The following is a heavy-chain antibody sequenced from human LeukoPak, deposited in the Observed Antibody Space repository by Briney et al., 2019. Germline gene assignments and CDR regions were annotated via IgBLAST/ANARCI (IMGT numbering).Heavy chain of an antibody. J-gene: IGHJ6*03. CDR1: GYTFTSYY. Sequence: ASVKVSCKASGYTFTSYYMHWVRQAPGKGLEWMGGFDPEDGETIYAQKFQGRVTMTEDTSTDTAYMELSSLRSEDTAVYYCATDSGYQLLKDAGGYYYYMDVWGKGTTVTVSS. V-gene: IGHV1-24*01. D-gene: IGHD2-2*01. CDR3: ATDSGYQLLKDAGGYYYYMDV. CDR2: FDPEDGET.